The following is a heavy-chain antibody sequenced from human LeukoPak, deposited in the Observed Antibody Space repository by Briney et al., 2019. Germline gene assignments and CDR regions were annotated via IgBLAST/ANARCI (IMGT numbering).Heavy chain of an antibody. CDR2: ISYDGSNK. CDR1: GFTFNSYG. V-gene: IGHV3-30*18. CDR3: AKDQGSGSYYADY. J-gene: IGHJ4*02. Sequence: GGSLRLSCAASGFTFNSYGMHWVRQAPGKGLEWVAVISYDGSNKYYADSVKGRFTISRDNSKNTLYLQMNSLRAEDTAVYYCAKDQGSGSYYADYWGQGTLVTVSS. D-gene: IGHD1-26*01.